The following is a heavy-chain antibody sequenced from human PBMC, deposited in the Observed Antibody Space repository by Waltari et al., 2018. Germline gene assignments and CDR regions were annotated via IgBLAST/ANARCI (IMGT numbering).Heavy chain of an antibody. CDR1: GLHVNDHY. CDR2: MSGSGNTI. CDR3: ASNYYDSSGYMDH. J-gene: IGHJ4*02. V-gene: IGHV3-11*04. Sequence: QVQLVESGGGLVKPGGSLSLPCPASGLHVNDHYITWIRQAPGKWLEWISYMSGSGNTIYHADSVKGRFTISRDNAKNSLFLQMNSLRAEDTGVYYCASNYYDSSGYMDHWGQGTLVTVSS. D-gene: IGHD3-22*01.